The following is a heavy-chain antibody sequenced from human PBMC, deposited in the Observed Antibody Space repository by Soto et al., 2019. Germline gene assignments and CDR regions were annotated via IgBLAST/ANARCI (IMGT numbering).Heavy chain of an antibody. D-gene: IGHD3-22*01. CDR2: ISYDGSNK. Sequence: GGSLRLSCAASGFTFSSYGMHWVRQAPGKGLERVAVISYDGSNKYYADSVKGRFTISRDNSKNTLYLQMNSLRAEDTAVYYCARQQSLIYYDSSGYYYPYYYYGMDVWGQGTTVTVSS. V-gene: IGHV3-30*03. CDR3: ARQQSLIYYDSSGYYYPYYYYGMDV. CDR1: GFTFSSYG. J-gene: IGHJ6*02.